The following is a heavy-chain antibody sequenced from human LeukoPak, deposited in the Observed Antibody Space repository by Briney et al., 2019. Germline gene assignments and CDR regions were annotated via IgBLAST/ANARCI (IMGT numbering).Heavy chain of an antibody. Sequence: PGGSLRLSCAASGFTFSSYGMHWVRQAPGKGLEWVAVISYDGSNKYYADSVKGQFTISRDNSKNTLYLQMNSLRAEDTAVYYCAKDRLAANYFDYWGQGTLVTVSS. CDR3: AKDRLAANYFDY. CDR2: ISYDGSNK. CDR1: GFTFSSYG. J-gene: IGHJ4*02. V-gene: IGHV3-30*18. D-gene: IGHD6-25*01.